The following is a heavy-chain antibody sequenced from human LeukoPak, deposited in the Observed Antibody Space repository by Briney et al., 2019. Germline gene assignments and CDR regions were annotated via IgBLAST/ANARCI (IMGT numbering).Heavy chain of an antibody. CDR1: GFTFSNYW. J-gene: IGHJ3*02. D-gene: IGHD2-21*02. CDR2: IKQDGSEK. V-gene: IGHV3-7*01. Sequence: PGGSLRLSCAASGFTFSNYWMSWVRQAPGKGLEWVANIKQDGSEKYYVDSVKGRFTISRDNAKNSLYLQMNSLRAEDTAVYYCARALIPVIRTANAFDIWGQGTMVTVSS. CDR3: ARALIPVIRTANAFDI.